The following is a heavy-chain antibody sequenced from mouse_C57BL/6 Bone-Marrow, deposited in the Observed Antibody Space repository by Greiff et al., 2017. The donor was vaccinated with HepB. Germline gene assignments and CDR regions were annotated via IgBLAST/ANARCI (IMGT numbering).Heavy chain of an antibody. CDR3: ARWPNYAMDY. CDR2: IDPSDSYT. CDR1: GYTFTSYW. J-gene: IGHJ4*01. V-gene: IGHV1-50*01. Sequence: QVQLQQPGAELVKPGASVKLSCKASGYTFTSYWMQWVKQRPGQGLEWIGEIDPSDSYTNYNQKFKGKATLTVDTSSSTAYMQLSSLTSEDSAVYYCARWPNYAMDYWGQGTSVTVSS.